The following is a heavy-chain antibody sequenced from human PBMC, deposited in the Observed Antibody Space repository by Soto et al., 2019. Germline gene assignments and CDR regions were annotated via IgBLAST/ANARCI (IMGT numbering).Heavy chain of an antibody. V-gene: IGHV1-46*03. CDR1: GYSFTSQY. J-gene: IGHJ3*02. CDR2: INPNGGST. D-gene: IGHD6-25*01. CDR3: AREQGLRPGGGGTEPLDI. Sequence: QVQLVQSGAEVKKPGASVKISCEASGYSFTSQYVHWVRQAPGQGLEWMGIINPNGGSTTYAQKFQGRSTMTGDTATSTVYMELSSRTAGGTAVFYCAREQGLRPGGGGTEPLDIWGQGTMVTVAS.